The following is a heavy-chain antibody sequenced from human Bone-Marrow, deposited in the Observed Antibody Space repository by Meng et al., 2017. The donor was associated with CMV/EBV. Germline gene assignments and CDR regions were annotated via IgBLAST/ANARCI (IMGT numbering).Heavy chain of an antibody. CDR1: GFTFSKWE. D-gene: IGHD4-23*01. Sequence: GGSLRLSCVASGFTFSKWEMNWVRQAPGKVLEWVSYISSSETNIYYPDSVKGRFTICRDNAKNSLYLQMNSLRAEDTAVYYCVTPFLVTPNYWGQGTLVTVSS. J-gene: IGHJ1*01. V-gene: IGHV3-48*03. CDR3: VTPFLVTPNY. CDR2: ISSSETNI.